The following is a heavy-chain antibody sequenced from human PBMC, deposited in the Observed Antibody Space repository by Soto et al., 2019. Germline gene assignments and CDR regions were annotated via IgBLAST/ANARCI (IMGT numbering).Heavy chain of an antibody. J-gene: IGHJ4*02. CDR3: XXXXXXXXXXXXXDY. CDR1: GGTFSSXT. Sequence: QVQLVQSGAEVKKPGSSVKVSCKASGGTFSSXTIXXXRQAXXQGLEWMGRIIPILGIANYAQKFQGRVTITAXXXXXXXXXXXXXXXXXXXXXXXXXXXXXXXXXXXXXDYWGQGTLVTVSS. CDR2: IIPILGIA. V-gene: IGHV1-69*02.